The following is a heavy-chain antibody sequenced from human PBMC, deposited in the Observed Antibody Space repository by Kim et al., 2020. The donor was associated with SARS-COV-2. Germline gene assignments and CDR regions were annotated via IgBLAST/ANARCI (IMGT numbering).Heavy chain of an antibody. J-gene: IGHJ4*02. CDR3: ARGSGESALDY. V-gene: IGHV3-33*01. D-gene: IGHD1-26*01. Sequence: GGSLRLSCATSGFIFSHYGMHWVRQAPGKGLEWVAVIWYDGTKEYYADSVKGRFTISRDNSKNTIYLQMNSLRVEDTALYYCARGSGESALDYWGQGTLVTVSS. CDR1: GFIFSHYG. CDR2: IWYDGTKE.